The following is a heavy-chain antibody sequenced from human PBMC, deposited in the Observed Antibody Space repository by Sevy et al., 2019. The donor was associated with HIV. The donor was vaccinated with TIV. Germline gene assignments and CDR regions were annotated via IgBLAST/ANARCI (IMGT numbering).Heavy chain of an antibody. CDR1: GFSFSIYW. V-gene: IGHV3-7*01. CDR2: TKEDGSER. D-gene: IGHD3-22*01. Sequence: GGSLRLSCAASGFSFSIYWMSWVRQAPGMGLEWVASTKEDGSERKYVDSVKGRFIISRDNAKNALYLQMNSLRAEDTAVYYCVRDFDKDDSGYSDWFDSWGQGTLVTVSS. J-gene: IGHJ5*01. CDR3: VRDFDKDDSGYSDWFDS.